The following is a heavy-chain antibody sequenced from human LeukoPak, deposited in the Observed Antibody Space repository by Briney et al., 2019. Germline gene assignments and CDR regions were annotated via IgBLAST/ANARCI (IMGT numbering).Heavy chain of an antibody. Sequence: GESLKISCTGSGYSFTSYLIGWVRQMRGKGLEWMGIIYPVDSDTRYSPSFQGQATISADKSITTAYLQGSSLKASDTAIYYCASHPSYTSGWPRDYWGQGTLVTVSS. D-gene: IGHD6-19*01. CDR3: ASHPSYTSGWPRDY. CDR1: GYSFTSYL. V-gene: IGHV5-51*01. CDR2: IYPVDSDT. J-gene: IGHJ4*02.